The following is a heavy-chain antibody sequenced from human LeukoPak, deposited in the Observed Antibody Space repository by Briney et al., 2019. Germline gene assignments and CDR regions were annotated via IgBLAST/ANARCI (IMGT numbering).Heavy chain of an antibody. CDR2: ISHSGST. CDR3: ARRPLGVGAYVPTWYFDL. V-gene: IGHV4-34*01. CDR1: GGSFSGYY. D-gene: IGHD4-17*01. Sequence: PSEILSLTCAVYGGSFSGYYWSWIRQPPGKGLEWIGEISHSGSTNYKPSLRSRVTISVDTSKNQFSLKLSSVTAADTAVYYCARRPLGVGAYVPTWYFDLWGRGTLVTVSS. J-gene: IGHJ2*01.